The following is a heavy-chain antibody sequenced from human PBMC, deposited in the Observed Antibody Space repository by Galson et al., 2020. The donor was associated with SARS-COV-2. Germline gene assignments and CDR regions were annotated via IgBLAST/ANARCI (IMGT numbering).Heavy chain of an antibody. CDR3: ARDPRFSGSGYGGGNGFGV. D-gene: IGHD6-13*01. CDR2: ISGYNANT. CDR1: GYAFNNKG. V-gene: IGHV1-18*01. Sequence: ASVKVSCKASGYAFNNKGISWVRQAPGRGLEWMGWISGYNANTKYAENFQGRVMLTTDASTTTAYMELRSLRSDDSAIYYCARDPRFSGSGYGGGNGFGVWGQGTVVTVSS. J-gene: IGHJ3*01.